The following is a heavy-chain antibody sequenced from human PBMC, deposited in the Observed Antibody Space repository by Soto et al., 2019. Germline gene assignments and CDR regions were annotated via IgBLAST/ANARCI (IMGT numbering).Heavy chain of an antibody. V-gene: IGHV1-69*13. CDR3: ARDDYYDSSGTYITIGYYYGMDV. Sequence: SVKVSCKASGGTFSSYAISWVRQAPGQGLEWMGGIIPIFGTANYAQKFQGRVTITADESTSTAYMELSSLRSEDTAVYYCARDDYYDSSGTYITIGYYYGMDVWGQGTTVTVSS. CDR2: IIPIFGTA. CDR1: GGTFSSYA. J-gene: IGHJ6*02. D-gene: IGHD3-22*01.